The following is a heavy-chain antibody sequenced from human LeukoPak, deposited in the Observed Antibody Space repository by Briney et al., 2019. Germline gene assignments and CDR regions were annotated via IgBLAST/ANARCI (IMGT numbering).Heavy chain of an antibody. CDR3: AGHGGTLDYFDY. J-gene: IGHJ4*02. V-gene: IGHV4-59*08. CDR2: ISYGGAT. CDR1: GGSISSYY. Sequence: SETLSLTCTVSGGSISSYYWSWIRQPPGKRLEWIGYISYGGATIYNPSLKRRVTISVDSPKNRFSLRVSSLTAADTALYDCAGHGGTLDYFDYWGPGSLVTVSS. D-gene: IGHD1-26*01.